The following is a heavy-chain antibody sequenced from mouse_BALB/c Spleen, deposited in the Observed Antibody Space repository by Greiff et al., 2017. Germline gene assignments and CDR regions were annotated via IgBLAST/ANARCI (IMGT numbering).Heavy chain of an antibody. CDR2: IYPGSGST. CDR3: ARLIYYGYDFDY. D-gene: IGHD2-2*01. CDR1: GYTFNDYV. J-gene: IGHJ2*01. Sequence: VQLQQSGPELVKPGASVKMSCKASGYTFNDYVISWVKQRPGQGLEWIGEIYPGSGSTYYNEKFKGKATLTADKSSNTAYMQLSSLTSEDSAVYFSARLIYYGYDFDYWGQGTTLTVSS. V-gene: IGHV1-77*01.